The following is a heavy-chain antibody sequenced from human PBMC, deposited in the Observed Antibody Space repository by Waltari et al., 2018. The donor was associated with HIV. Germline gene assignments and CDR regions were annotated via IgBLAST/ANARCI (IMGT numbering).Heavy chain of an antibody. J-gene: IGHJ4*02. CDR3: TTQYSSSLFGGKKDY. Sequence: EVQLVESGGGLVKPGGSLRLSCAASGFTFSNAWMSWVRQAPGKGLEGVGRIKSKTDVGTTDDAAPVKGRFTISRDDSKNTLYLQMNSLKTEDTAVYYCTTQYSSSLFGGKKDYWGQGTLVTVSS. CDR2: IKSKTDVGTT. V-gene: IGHV3-15*01. D-gene: IGHD6-6*01. CDR1: GFTFSNAW.